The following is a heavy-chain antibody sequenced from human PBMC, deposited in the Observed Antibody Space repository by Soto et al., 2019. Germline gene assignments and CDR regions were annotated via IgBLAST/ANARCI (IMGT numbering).Heavy chain of an antibody. CDR1: GGSFKSGSYS. V-gene: IGHV4-61*03. D-gene: IGHD1-26*01. Sequence: PSETLSLTCTVSGGSFKSGSYSWSWIRQPPGKGLEWIGYVYHTGRTSYNPSLKSRVSILIDTSKNRFSLKLNSVTAADTAVYFCARAPPRGVGNWFDPWGQGTLVTVSS. CDR2: VYHTGRT. J-gene: IGHJ5*02. CDR3: ARAPPRGVGNWFDP.